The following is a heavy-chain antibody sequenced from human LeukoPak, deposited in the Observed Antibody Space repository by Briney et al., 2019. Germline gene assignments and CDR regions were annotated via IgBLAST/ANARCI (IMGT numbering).Heavy chain of an antibody. CDR1: GFTFSDYY. CDR3: ARENIMITFGGVGSDAFDI. J-gene: IGHJ3*02. V-gene: IGHV3-11*04. D-gene: IGHD3-16*01. CDR2: ISSSGSTI. Sequence: GGSLRLSCAASGFTFSDYYMSWIRQAPGKGLEWVSYISSSGSTIYYAGSVKGRFTISRDNAKNSLYLQMNSLRAEDTAVYYCARENIMITFGGVGSDAFDIWGQGTMVTVSS.